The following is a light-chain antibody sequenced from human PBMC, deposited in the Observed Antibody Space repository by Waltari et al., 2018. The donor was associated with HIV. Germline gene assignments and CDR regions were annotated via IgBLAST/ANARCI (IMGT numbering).Light chain of an antibody. J-gene: IGLJ2*01. Sequence: QSALTQPASVSGSPGQSITISCTGTSSDVGGYNYVSWYQQHPGKAPKLMIYDVSKRPSGVSNRFSGSKSGNTASLTISGLQAEDEADYYCSSYADSDTPVVFGGGTKLTVL. CDR1: SSDVGGYNY. V-gene: IGLV2-14*01. CDR2: DVS. CDR3: SSYADSDTPVV.